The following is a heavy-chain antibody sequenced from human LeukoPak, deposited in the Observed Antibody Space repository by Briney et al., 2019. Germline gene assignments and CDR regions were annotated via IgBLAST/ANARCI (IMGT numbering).Heavy chain of an antibody. Sequence: PGGSLRLSCAASGFTFDDYAMHWVRQAPGKGLEWVSLISGDGDTTYYADSMRGRVTISRDNSKNSLYLQMNSLRTEDTALYYCAKDVLLTTGWHFDLWGRGTLVTVSS. D-gene: IGHD4-11*01. J-gene: IGHJ2*01. CDR1: GFTFDDYA. CDR3: AKDVLLTTGWHFDL. V-gene: IGHV3-43*02. CDR2: ISGDGDTT.